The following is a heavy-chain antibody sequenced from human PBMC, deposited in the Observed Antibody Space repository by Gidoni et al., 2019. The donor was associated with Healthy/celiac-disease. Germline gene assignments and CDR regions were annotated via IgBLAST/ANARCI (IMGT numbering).Heavy chain of an antibody. CDR3: ARVVRANYYYGMDV. CDR2: IIPIFGTA. D-gene: IGHD3-10*02. J-gene: IGHJ6*02. Sequence: QVQLVQSGAEVKKPGSSVKVSCKASGGTLSSYAISWVRQAPGQGLEWMGGIIPIFGTANYAQKFQGRVTITADESTSTAYRELSSLRSEDTAVYDCARVVRANYYYGMDVWGQGTTVTVSS. CDR1: GGTLSSYA. V-gene: IGHV1-69*01.